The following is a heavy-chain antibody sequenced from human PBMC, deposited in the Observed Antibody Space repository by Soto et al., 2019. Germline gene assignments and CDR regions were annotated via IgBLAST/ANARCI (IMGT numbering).Heavy chain of an antibody. CDR2: IIPLFGTT. CDR3: ARAAIHGSSWYFWFDP. Sequence: SVKVSCKTSGETFSGHAINWVRQAPGQGLEWMGGIIPLFGTTNYAQKFKGRVTISADESSSTAYMELSSLTSEDAAVYYCARAAIHGSSWYFWFDPWGQGTLVTVPS. CDR1: GETFSGHA. D-gene: IGHD6-13*01. V-gene: IGHV1-69*13. J-gene: IGHJ5*02.